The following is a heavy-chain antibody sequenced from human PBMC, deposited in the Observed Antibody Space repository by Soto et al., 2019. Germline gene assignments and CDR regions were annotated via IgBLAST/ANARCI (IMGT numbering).Heavy chain of an antibody. D-gene: IGHD2-21*02. CDR1: GFTFSSYA. CDR2: ISYDGSNK. Sequence: ESGGGVVQPGRSLRLSCAASGFTFSSYAMHWVRQAPGKGLEWVAVISYDGSNKYYADSVKGRFTISRDNSKNTLYLQMNSLRAEDTAVYYCARDGGGGNSGYWYFDLWGRGTLVTVSS. J-gene: IGHJ2*01. CDR3: ARDGGGGNSGYWYFDL. V-gene: IGHV3-30-3*01.